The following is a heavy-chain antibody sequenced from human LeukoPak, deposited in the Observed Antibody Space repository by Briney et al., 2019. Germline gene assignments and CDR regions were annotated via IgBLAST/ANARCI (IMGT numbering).Heavy chain of an antibody. Sequence: PGGSLRLSCAASGFTFSSFAMHWLRQAPGKGLEYVSAITTSGGTTYYADSVKGRFTISRDNSKNTLYLQMVRLTTADMAVYYCARGWNDDYWGQGTLVTVSS. CDR3: ARGWNDDY. V-gene: IGHV3-64*02. CDR2: ITTSGGTT. J-gene: IGHJ4*02. CDR1: GFTFSSFA. D-gene: IGHD1-1*01.